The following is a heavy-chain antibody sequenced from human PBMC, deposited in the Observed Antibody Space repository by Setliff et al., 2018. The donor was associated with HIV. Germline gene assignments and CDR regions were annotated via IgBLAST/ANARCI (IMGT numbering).Heavy chain of an antibody. CDR2: INHSGGT. CDR3: ARETNASGSLTAYWYFDL. Sequence: PSETLSLTCAVYGGSFSAYYWSWIRQPPGKGLEWIGEINHSGGTNYNPSLKSRVTISVDTSKNQFSLKLNSVTAADTAVYYCARETNASGSLTAYWYFDLWGRGTLVTVSS. J-gene: IGHJ2*01. D-gene: IGHD3-10*01. CDR1: GGSFSAYY. V-gene: IGHV4-34*01.